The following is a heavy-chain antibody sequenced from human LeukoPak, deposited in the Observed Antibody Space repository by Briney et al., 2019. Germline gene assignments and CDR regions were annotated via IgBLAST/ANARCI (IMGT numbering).Heavy chain of an antibody. CDR2: IYPGDSDT. J-gene: IGHJ4*02. CDR1: GYNFTTYW. Sequence: GESLKISCQASGYNFTTYWIAWVRQMPGKGLEWMGIIYPGDSDTIYSPSFQGQVTMSADRSISTAFLQWSSLKASDTAIYYCARRDRWRAPFDYWGLGTLVTVSS. CDR3: ARRDRWRAPFDY. D-gene: IGHD2-15*01. V-gene: IGHV5-51*01.